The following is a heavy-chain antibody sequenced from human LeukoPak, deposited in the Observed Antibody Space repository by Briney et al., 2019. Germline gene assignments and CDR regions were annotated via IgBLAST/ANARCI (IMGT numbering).Heavy chain of an antibody. V-gene: IGHV4-4*07. J-gene: IGHJ5*02. CDR3: ARRGGSSGYNWFDP. CDR1: GNSISSYY. Sequence: SGTLSLTCTVSGNSISSYYWSWIRQPAGKGLEWIGRIYTSGSTNYNPSLKSRVTISVDTSKNQFSLKLSSVTAADTAVYYCARRGGSSGYNWFDPWGQGTLVTVSS. D-gene: IGHD3-22*01. CDR2: IYTSGST.